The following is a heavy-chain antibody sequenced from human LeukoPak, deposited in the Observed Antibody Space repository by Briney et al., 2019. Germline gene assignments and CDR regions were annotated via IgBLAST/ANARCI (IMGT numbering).Heavy chain of an antibody. D-gene: IGHD6-13*01. Sequence: GGSLRLSCAASGFTFSGYGMHWVRQAAGKGLEWVAFIRYDGSNKYYADSVKGRFTISRDNAKNSLYLQMNSLGAEDTAVYYCARQTGIAAAGTWGYYMDVWGKGTTVTVSS. J-gene: IGHJ6*03. CDR2: IRYDGSNK. V-gene: IGHV3-30*02. CDR1: GFTFSGYG. CDR3: ARQTGIAAAGTWGYYMDV.